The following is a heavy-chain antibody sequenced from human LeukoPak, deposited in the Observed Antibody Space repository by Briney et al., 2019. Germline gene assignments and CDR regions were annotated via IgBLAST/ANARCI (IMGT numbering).Heavy chain of an antibody. CDR1: GFTVSTNY. J-gene: IGHJ4*02. CDR2: VYSGGST. CDR3: AKWEEQLVDY. Sequence: GGSLRLSCAASGFTVSTNYMTWVRQAPGKGLEWVSVVYSGGSTYYADSVKGRFTISRDNSKNTLYLQMNSLRAEDTAVYYCAKWEEQLVDYWGQGTLVTVSS. D-gene: IGHD6-6*01. V-gene: IGHV3-66*01.